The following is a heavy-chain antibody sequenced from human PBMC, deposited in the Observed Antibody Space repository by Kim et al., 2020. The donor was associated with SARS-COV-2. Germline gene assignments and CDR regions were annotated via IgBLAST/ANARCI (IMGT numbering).Heavy chain of an antibody. CDR3: AKGVGGDTAMNWDEFDY. J-gene: IGHJ4*02. V-gene: IGHV3-30*18. CDR1: GFTFSSYG. Sequence: GGSLRLSCAASGFTFSSYGMHWVRQAPGKGLEWVAVISYDGSNKYYADSVKGRFTISRDNSKNTLYLQMNSLRAEDMAVYYCAKGVGGDTAMNWDEFDYWGQGTLVTVSS. CDR2: ISYDGSNK. D-gene: IGHD5-18*01.